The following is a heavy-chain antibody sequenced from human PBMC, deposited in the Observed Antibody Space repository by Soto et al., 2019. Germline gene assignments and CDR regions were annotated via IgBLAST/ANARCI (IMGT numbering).Heavy chain of an antibody. CDR3: ARLQYCSSTSCYTPGDY. CDR2: IYPGDSDT. D-gene: IGHD2-2*02. J-gene: IGHJ4*02. V-gene: IGHV5-51*01. Sequence: GESLKISCQGSGYSFTTSWIGWVRQMPGKGLEWMGLIYPGDSDTRYSPSFQGQVTISADKSISTAYLQWSSLKASDTAMYYCARLQYCSSTSCYTPGDYWGQGTLVTVSS. CDR1: GYSFTTSW.